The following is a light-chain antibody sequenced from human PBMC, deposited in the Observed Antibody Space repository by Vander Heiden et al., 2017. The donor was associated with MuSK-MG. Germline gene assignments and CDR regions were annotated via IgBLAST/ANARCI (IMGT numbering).Light chain of an antibody. CDR3: QKDLSAPYT. V-gene: IGKV1-27*01. Sequence: QLTQSPSSQSASVGDRVTITCRASEGISNFLAWYQQKPGKVPKLLIYAASTLHSGVPSRFSGSGSGTEFTLTISSLQPEDVATYYCQKDLSAPYTFGQGTKMEIK. CDR2: AAS. CDR1: EGISNF. J-gene: IGKJ2*01.